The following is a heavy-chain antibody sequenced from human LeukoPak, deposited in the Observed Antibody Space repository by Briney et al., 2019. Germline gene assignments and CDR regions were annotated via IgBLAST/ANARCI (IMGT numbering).Heavy chain of an antibody. CDR3: ARVSELDYFDY. D-gene: IGHD3-10*01. V-gene: IGHV4-59*01. J-gene: IGHJ4*02. CDR1: GGSISSYH. CDR2: FYYSGST. Sequence: SETLSLTCTVSGGSISSYHWSWIRQPPGKGLEWIGFFYYSGSTNYNPSLKSRVTISVDTSKNQFSLKLSSVTAADTAVYYCARVSELDYFDYWGQGTLVTVSS.